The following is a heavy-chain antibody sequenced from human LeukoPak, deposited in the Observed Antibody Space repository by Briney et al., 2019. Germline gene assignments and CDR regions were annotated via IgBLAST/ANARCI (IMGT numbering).Heavy chain of an antibody. Sequence: SETLSLTCAVYGGSFSGYYWSWIRQPPGKGLEWIGEINHSGSTNYNPSLKSRVTISVDTSKNQFSLKLTSVTAADTAVYYCARHGYNYGHFDYWGQGTLVTVSS. CDR2: INHSGST. CDR1: GGSFSGYY. D-gene: IGHD5-18*01. V-gene: IGHV4-34*01. J-gene: IGHJ4*02. CDR3: ARHGYNYGHFDY.